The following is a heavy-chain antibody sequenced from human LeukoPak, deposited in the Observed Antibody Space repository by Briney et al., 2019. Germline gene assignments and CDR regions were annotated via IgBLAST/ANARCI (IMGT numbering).Heavy chain of an antibody. J-gene: IGHJ5*02. CDR2: IYHSGST. Sequence: SETLSLTCADSGDSISSSNWWSWVRQPPGKGLEWIGEIYHSGSTNFNPSLRSRVTISLDKSKNHFSLKLSSVTAADTAVYYCARAKDSSSWSPGNWFDPWGQGTLVTVSS. V-gene: IGHV4-4*02. CDR1: GDSISSSNW. D-gene: IGHD6-13*01. CDR3: ARAKDSSSWSPGNWFDP.